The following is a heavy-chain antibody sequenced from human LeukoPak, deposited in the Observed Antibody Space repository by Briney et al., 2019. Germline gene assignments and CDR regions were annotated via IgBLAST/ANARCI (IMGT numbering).Heavy chain of an antibody. CDR2: ISSSSSYI. CDR1: GFTFSSYS. CDR3: ARGQNFDY. V-gene: IGHV3-21*01. J-gene: IGHJ4*02. Sequence: GGSLRLSCAASGFTFSSYSMNWVRQAPGKGLEWVSSISSSSSYIYYAHSVKGRFTISRDNAKNSLYLQMNSLRAEDTAVYYCARGQNFDYWGQGTLVTVSS.